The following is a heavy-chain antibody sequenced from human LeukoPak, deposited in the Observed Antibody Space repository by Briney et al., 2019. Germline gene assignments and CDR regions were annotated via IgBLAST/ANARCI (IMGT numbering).Heavy chain of an antibody. CDR3: AREGNGYDLVDFDY. CDR2: IFHSGGT. CDR1: GYSISSDSY. D-gene: IGHD5-12*01. Sequence: SETLSLTCTVSGYSISSDSYWGWIRQPPGKGLGWIGTIFHSGGTYYNPSLRSRVTISVDTSKNQFSLKVRSVTAADTAVYYCAREGNGYDLVDFDYWGQGALVTVSS. V-gene: IGHV4-38-2*02. J-gene: IGHJ4*02.